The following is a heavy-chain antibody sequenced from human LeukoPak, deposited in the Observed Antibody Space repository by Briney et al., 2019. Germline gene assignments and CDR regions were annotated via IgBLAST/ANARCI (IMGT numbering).Heavy chain of an antibody. CDR1: GGTFSSYA. CDR2: IIPIFGTA. V-gene: IGHV1-69*05. CDR3: ASYSSGWYRGLYFDY. Sequence: SVKVSCKASGGTFSSYAISWVRQAPGQGLEWMGRIIPIFGTANYAQKLQGRVTITTDESTSTAYMELSSLRSEDTAVYYCASYSSGWYRGLYFDYWGQGTLVTVSS. J-gene: IGHJ4*02. D-gene: IGHD6-19*01.